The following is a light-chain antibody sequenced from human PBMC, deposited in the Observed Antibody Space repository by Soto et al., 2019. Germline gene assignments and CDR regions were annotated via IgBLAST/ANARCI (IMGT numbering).Light chain of an antibody. J-gene: IGKJ2*01. V-gene: IGKV3-15*01. CDR3: QHYDNWPFT. Sequence: IVMRQSPAPLSVSPGEIATRSCRASQSIRTNLAWYRRKPGQAPSLLIYDTCTWGTGIPARFSGSGSGTEFTLTISSLHSEDFGIYYCQHYDNWPFTFGQGTKVDIK. CDR1: QSIRTN. CDR2: DTC.